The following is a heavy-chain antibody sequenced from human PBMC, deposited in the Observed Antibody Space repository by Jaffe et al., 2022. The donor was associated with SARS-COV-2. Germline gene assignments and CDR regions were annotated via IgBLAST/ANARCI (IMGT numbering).Heavy chain of an antibody. D-gene: IGHD6-13*01. Sequence: QVQLQESGPGLVKPSETLSLMCTVSGGSISSYYWSWIRQPPGKGLEWIGFISYTGSTNYIPSLKSRVTISIDTSKNQFSLKLSSVTAADTAVYYCARAGSSFGADALDIWGQGTMVTVSS. V-gene: IGHV4-59*01. CDR1: GGSISSYY. J-gene: IGHJ3*02. CDR3: ARAGSSFGADALDI. CDR2: ISYTGST.